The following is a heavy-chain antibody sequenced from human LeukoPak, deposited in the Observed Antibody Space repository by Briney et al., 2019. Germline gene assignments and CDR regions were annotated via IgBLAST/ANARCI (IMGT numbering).Heavy chain of an antibody. CDR2: MNPNSGNT. V-gene: IGHV1-8*01. Sequence: ASVKVSCKASGYTFTSYDINWVRQAPGQGLEWMGWMNPNSGNTGYAQKFQGRVTMTRNTSISTAYMELSSLRSEDTAVYYCARVKGSGSYRDYWGQGTLVTVSS. D-gene: IGHD3-10*01. CDR3: ARVKGSGSYRDY. CDR1: GYTFTSYD. J-gene: IGHJ4*02.